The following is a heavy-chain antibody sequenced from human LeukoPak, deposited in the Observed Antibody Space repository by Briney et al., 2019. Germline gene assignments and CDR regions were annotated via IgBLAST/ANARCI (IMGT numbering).Heavy chain of an antibody. V-gene: IGHV3-23*01. Sequence: GGSLRLSCAASGFTFSSYAMSWVRQAPGKGLEWVSAISGSGGSTYYADSVKGRFTISRDNSKNTLYLQMNSLRAEDTAVYYCARDSGGQDAFDIWGQGTMVTVSS. D-gene: IGHD3-16*01. CDR1: GFTFSSYA. J-gene: IGHJ3*02. CDR3: ARDSGGQDAFDI. CDR2: ISGSGGST.